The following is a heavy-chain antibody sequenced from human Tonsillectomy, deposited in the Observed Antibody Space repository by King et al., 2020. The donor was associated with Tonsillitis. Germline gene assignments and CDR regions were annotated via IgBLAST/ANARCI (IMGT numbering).Heavy chain of an antibody. V-gene: IGHV4-34*01. J-gene: IGHJ6*03. Sequence: VQLQQWGAGLLKPSETLSLTCAVYGGSFSGDYWSWIRQPPGKGLEWIVEINSSGSTKYNPSLKSRVTISLDTTKNQFSLKMTSVTAADTAVFYCARGLDCAGSNCYMDVWGKGTTVTVSS. CDR2: INSSGST. CDR3: ARGLDCAGSNCYMDV. CDR1: GGSFSGDY. D-gene: IGHD3-10*01.